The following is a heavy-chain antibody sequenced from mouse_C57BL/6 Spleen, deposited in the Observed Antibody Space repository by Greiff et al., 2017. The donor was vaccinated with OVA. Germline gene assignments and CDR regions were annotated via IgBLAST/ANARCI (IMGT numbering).Heavy chain of an antibody. J-gene: IGHJ4*01. Sequence: VQLKESGPELVKPGASVKISCKASGFAFSSSWMHWVKQRPGKGLEWLGRIYPGDGDINYNGKFKGKATLTADKSSSTAYVQHSSLTSEDSAVYFYARQAMDYWGQGTSVTVSS. CDR2: IYPGDGDI. CDR1: GFAFSSSW. V-gene: IGHV1-82*01. CDR3: ARQAMDY.